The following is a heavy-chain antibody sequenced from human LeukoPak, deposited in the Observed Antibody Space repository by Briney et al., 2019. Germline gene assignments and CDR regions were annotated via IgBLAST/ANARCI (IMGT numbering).Heavy chain of an antibody. J-gene: IGHJ4*02. V-gene: IGHV3-53*01. CDR2: IYSDNT. CDR1: GFTVSSNS. CDR3: ARALRSSGRMGGGWDY. Sequence: PGGSLRLSCTVSGFTVSSNSMSWVRQAPGKGLEWVSFIYSDNTHYSDSVKGRFTISRDNSKNTLYLQMNSLRAEDTAVYHCARALRSSGRMGGGWDYWGQGTLVTVSS. D-gene: IGHD6-19*01.